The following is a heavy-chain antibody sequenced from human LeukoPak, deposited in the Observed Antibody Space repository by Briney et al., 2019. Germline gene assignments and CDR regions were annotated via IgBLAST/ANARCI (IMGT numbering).Heavy chain of an antibody. V-gene: IGHV3-53*05. CDR3: SKDISAGGLDV. CDR1: GFTFSSHW. J-gene: IGHJ6*02. Sequence: GGSLRLSCAASGFTFSSHWMNWVRQAPGKGLEWVSIIYSGGDTYYADSVKGRFTISRDNAKNSMYLQMNSLRIEDTALYYCSKDISAGGLDVWGPGTPVTVSS. CDR2: IYSGGDT. D-gene: IGHD3-16*02.